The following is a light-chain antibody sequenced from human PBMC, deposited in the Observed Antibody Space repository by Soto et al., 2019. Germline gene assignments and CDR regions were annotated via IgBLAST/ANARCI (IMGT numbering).Light chain of an antibody. CDR1: QSISSY. V-gene: IGKV1-39*01. Sequence: DIQMTQSPSSLSASVGDRVTITCRASQSISSYLNWYQQKPGKAPKLLIYAASSLQSGVPSRFSGSGSGTDFTLTISSLQPEDFATCYCQQRYSTLVTFGQGTKVDIK. CDR2: AAS. CDR3: QQRYSTLVT. J-gene: IGKJ2*01.